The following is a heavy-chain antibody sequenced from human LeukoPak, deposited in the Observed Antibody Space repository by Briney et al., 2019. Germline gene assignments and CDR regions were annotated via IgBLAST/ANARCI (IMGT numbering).Heavy chain of an antibody. J-gene: IGHJ4*02. V-gene: IGHV4-38-2*02. CDR3: AREQWELNFDY. Sequence: SETLSLTCSVSGHSISSGYYWGWIRQPPGKGLEWIGTMYHRGSTYYNPSLKSRVTMSGDTSKNHFSLKLSSVTAADTAVYYCAREQWELNFDYWGQGTLVTVSS. CDR1: GHSISSGYY. D-gene: IGHD1-26*01. CDR2: MYHRGST.